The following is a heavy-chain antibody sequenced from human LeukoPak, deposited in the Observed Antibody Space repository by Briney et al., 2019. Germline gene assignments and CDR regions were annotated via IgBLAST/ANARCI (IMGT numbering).Heavy chain of an antibody. J-gene: IGHJ4*02. CDR1: GFIFSSYT. V-gene: IGHV3-21*01. D-gene: IGHD3-10*01. Sequence: GGSLRLSCAASGFIFSSYTMNWVHQAPGKGLEWVSSISSYGGSIYYADSLKGRFAISRDSAKNSLYLQMNSLRAEDTAVYYCARSGAPFDYWGQGTLVTVSS. CDR3: ARSGAPFDY. CDR2: ISSYGGSI.